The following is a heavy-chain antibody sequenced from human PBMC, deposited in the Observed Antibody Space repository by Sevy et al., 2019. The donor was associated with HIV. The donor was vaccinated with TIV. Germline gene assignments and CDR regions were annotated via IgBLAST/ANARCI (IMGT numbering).Heavy chain of an antibody. V-gene: IGHV3-30*02. J-gene: IGHJ4*02. CDR2: IRYDGSHK. Sequence: GGSLRLSCAASGFTFRNYDMHWVRQAPGKGLEWISFIRYDGSHKSYAESVKGRFTISRDNSKNTLDPHMNSLRPEDTAVYFCAKDAPSRFDYWGQGALVTVSS. CDR1: GFTFRNYD. CDR3: AKDAPSRFDY.